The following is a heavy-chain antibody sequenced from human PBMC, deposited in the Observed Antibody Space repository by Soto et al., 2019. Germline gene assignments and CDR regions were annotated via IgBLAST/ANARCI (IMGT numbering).Heavy chain of an antibody. D-gene: IGHD3-22*01. CDR2: ISISSSTI. V-gene: IGHV3-48*02. Sequence: GGSLRLSCAASGFTFSSYSMNWVRQAPGKGLEWVSYISISSSTIYYVDSVKGRFTISRDNAKNSLYLQMNSLRDEDTAVYYCARAYYYDSSGYLNWFDPWGQGTLVTVSS. J-gene: IGHJ5*02. CDR3: ARAYYYDSSGYLNWFDP. CDR1: GFTFSSYS.